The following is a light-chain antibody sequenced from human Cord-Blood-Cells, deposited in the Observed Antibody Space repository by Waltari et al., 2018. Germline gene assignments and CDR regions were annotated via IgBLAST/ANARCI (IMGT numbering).Light chain of an antibody. J-gene: IGKJ4*01. CDR1: QSVSSY. Sequence: EIVFTQSPATLSLSQGEGATLSCRASQSVSSYLAWYQQKPGQAPRLLIYDASNTATGIPARFSGSGSGTDFTLTISSLEPEDFAVYYCQQRSNWPPLTFGGGTKVEIK. V-gene: IGKV3-11*01. CDR2: DAS. CDR3: QQRSNWPPLT.